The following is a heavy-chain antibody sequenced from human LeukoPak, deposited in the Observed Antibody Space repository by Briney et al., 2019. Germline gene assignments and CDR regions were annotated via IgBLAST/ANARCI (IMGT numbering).Heavy chain of an antibody. Sequence: LSLTCTVSGGSISSYYWSWIRQPAGKGLEWVSGISWNSGSIGYADSVKGRFTISRDNAKNSLYLQMNSLRAEDTALYYCAKEITGDGFDPWGQGTLVTVSS. CDR1: GGSISSYY. D-gene: IGHD7-27*01. CDR2: ISWNSGSI. CDR3: AKEITGDGFDP. V-gene: IGHV3-9*01. J-gene: IGHJ5*02.